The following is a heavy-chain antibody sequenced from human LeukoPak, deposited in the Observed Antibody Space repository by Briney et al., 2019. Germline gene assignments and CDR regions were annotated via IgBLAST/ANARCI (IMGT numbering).Heavy chain of an antibody. D-gene: IGHD3-10*01. J-gene: IGHJ4*02. V-gene: IGHV3-30*02. Sequence: GGSLRLSCAASGFTFSSYGMHWVRQAPGKGLEWVAFIRYDGSNKYYADSVKGRFTISRDNSKNTLYLQMNSLRAEDTAVYYCAKDLLLWFGEEFDYWGQGTLVTVSS. CDR1: GFTFSSYG. CDR3: AKDLLLWFGEEFDY. CDR2: IRYDGSNK.